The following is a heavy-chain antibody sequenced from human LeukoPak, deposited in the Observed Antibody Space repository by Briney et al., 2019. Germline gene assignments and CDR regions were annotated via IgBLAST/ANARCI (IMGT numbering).Heavy chain of an antibody. CDR1: GGSFIGYY. Sequence: SETLSLTCAVYGGSFIGYYWSWIRQPPGKGLEWIGEINHSGSPNYNPSLKSRVTISVDTSMNHLSLRLSSVTAADTAVYYCARGIAVAGTFTDFDYWGQGTLVTVSS. CDR2: INHSGSP. V-gene: IGHV4-34*01. J-gene: IGHJ4*02. CDR3: ARGIAVAGTFTDFDY. D-gene: IGHD6-19*01.